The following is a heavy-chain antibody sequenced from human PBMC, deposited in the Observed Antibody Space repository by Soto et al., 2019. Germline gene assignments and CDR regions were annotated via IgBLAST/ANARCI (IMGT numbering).Heavy chain of an antibody. J-gene: IGHJ5*02. CDR3: AKGARRRGLSGYCSGGSCAAAPDWFDP. CDR1: GFTFSSYA. V-gene: IGHV3-23*01. CDR2: ISGSGGST. Sequence: GGSLRLSCAASGFTFSSYAMSWVRQAPGKGLEWVSAISGSGGSTYYADSVKGRFTISRDNSKNTLYLQMNSLRAEDTAVYYCAKGARRRGLSGYCSGGSCAAAPDWFDPWGQGTLVTVSS. D-gene: IGHD2-15*01.